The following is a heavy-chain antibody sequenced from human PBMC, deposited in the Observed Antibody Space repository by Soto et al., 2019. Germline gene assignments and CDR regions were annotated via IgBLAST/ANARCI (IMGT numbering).Heavy chain of an antibody. Sequence: GGSLRLSCAASGFTFSSYAMHWVRQAPGKGLEWVAVISYDGSNKYYADSVKGRFTISRDNSKNTLYLQMNSLRAEDTAVYYCARRRGAGGLDVWGQGTTVTVSS. J-gene: IGHJ6*02. D-gene: IGHD3-10*01. CDR1: GFTFSSYA. CDR3: ARRRGAGGLDV. CDR2: ISYDGSNK. V-gene: IGHV3-30-3*01.